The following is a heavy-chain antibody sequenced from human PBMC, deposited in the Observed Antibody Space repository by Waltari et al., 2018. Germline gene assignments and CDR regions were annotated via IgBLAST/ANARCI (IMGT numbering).Heavy chain of an antibody. CDR3: AKDPPGSYYEGFDE. D-gene: IGHD1-26*01. Sequence: EANLAESGGGLVQPAGSLRLSCTASGFRFSLYGMSWVRQAPGKGLEWVSAISGSGADTFYADSVKDRFVISRDNSKNTVFLEMNSLRAEDTALYYCAKDPPGSYYEGFDEWGQGTMVTVSS. CDR1: GFRFSLYG. J-gene: IGHJ3*01. CDR2: ISGSGADT. V-gene: IGHV3-23*04.